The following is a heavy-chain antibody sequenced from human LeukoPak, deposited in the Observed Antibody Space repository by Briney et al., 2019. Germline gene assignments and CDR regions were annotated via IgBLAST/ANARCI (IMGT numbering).Heavy chain of an antibody. CDR2: ISGSGDST. V-gene: IGHV3-23*01. Sequence: PGGSLRLSCAASGFTFRIYAMSWVRQAPGKGLLWVSAISGSGDSTYYADSVKGRFTISRDNSKSTVYLQMNSLRAEDTAIYYCANYYDNIGYTFDYWGQGTLVAVSS. CDR1: GFTFRIYA. D-gene: IGHD3-22*01. CDR3: ANYYDNIGYTFDY. J-gene: IGHJ4*02.